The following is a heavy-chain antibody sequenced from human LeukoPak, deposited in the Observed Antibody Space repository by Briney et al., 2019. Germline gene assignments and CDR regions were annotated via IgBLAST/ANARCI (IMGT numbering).Heavy chain of an antibody. CDR1: GYTFTSYG. Sequence: GASVKVSCKASGYTFTSYGISWVRQAPGQGLEWMGWISAYNGNTNYAQKLQGRVTMTTDTSTSTAYMELRSLRSDDTAVYYCARDISSTSYYYYGMDVWGQGTTVTVSS. J-gene: IGHJ6*02. CDR2: ISAYNGNT. CDR3: ARDISSTSYYYYGMDV. V-gene: IGHV1-18*01. D-gene: IGHD2/OR15-2a*01.